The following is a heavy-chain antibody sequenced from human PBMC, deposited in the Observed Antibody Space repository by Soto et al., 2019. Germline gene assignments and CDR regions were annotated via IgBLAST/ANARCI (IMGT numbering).Heavy chain of an antibody. CDR2: IYPGDSDT. D-gene: IGHD6-13*01. V-gene: IGHV5-51*01. CDR3: ARRSKVAAAGSAFDY. J-gene: IGHJ4*02. CDR1: GYIFTSYW. Sequence: PGESLKISCQGSGYIFTSYWIGWVRQMPGKGLEWMGIIYPGDSDTRYSPSFQGQVTISADKSISTAYLQWSSLKASDTAMYYCARRSKVAAAGSAFDYWGQGTLVTVSS.